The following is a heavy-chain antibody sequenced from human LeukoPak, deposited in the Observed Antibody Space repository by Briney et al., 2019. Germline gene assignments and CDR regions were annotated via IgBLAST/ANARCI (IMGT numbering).Heavy chain of an antibody. D-gene: IGHD3/OR15-3a*01. CDR3: TTGPSFALVDY. CDR1: GFTFSNAW. V-gene: IGHV3-15*01. Sequence: GGSLRLSCAASGFTFSNAWMSWVRQAPGKGLAWVGRIKSKTDGGTTDYAAPVKGRFTISRDDSKNTLYLQMNSLKTEDTAVYYCTTGPSFALVDYWGQGTLVTVSS. J-gene: IGHJ4*02. CDR2: IKSKTDGGTT.